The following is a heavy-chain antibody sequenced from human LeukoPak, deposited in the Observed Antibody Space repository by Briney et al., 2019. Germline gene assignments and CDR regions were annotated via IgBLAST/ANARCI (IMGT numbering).Heavy chain of an antibody. D-gene: IGHD3-10*01. Sequence: SETLSLTCAVYGGSFSGYYWSWIRQPPGKGLEWIGEINHSGSTNYNPSLKSRVTISVDTSKNQFSLKLSSVTAADTAVYYCARVRDGSGSYYKTHTYYYMDVWGKGTTVTVSS. J-gene: IGHJ6*03. CDR1: GGSFSGYY. CDR3: ARVRDGSGSYYKTHTYYYMDV. V-gene: IGHV4-34*01. CDR2: INHSGST.